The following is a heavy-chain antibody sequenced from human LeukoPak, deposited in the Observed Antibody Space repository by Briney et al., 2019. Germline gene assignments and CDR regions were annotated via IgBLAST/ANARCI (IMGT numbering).Heavy chain of an antibody. CDR1: GGSISSSSYY. V-gene: IGHV4-39*01. CDR3: ARLLRGRPRRGAFDI. D-gene: IGHD1-26*01. J-gene: IGHJ3*02. Sequence: SETLSLTCTVSGGSISSSSYYWGWIRQPPGKGLEWIGSIYYSGSTYYNPSLKSRVTISVDTSKNQFSLKLTSVTAADTAVYYCARLLRGRPRRGAFDIWGQGTMVTVSS. CDR2: IYYSGST.